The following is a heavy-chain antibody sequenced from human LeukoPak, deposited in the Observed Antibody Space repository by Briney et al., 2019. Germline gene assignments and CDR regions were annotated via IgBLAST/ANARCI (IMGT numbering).Heavy chain of an antibody. D-gene: IGHD3-22*01. Sequence: PGGSLRLSCAASGFTFSSYAMSWVRQAPGKGLEWVSAISGSGGSTYYADSVKGRFTISRDNSKNTLYLQMNSLRAEDTAVYYCAKALIPYYYDSSGYYPGYWGQGTLVTVSS. J-gene: IGHJ4*02. V-gene: IGHV3-23*01. CDR2: ISGSGGST. CDR1: GFTFSSYA. CDR3: AKALIPYYYDSSGYYPGY.